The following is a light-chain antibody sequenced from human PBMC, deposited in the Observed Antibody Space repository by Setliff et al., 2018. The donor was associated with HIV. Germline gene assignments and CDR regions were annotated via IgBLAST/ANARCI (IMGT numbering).Light chain of an antibody. CDR1: STDVGTYSL. Sequence: QSALTQPASVSGSAGQSITISCTGTSTDVGTYSLVSWYQQHPAKAPKLIIYEVTKRPSGVSNRFSGSTSGNTAYLIISGLQAEDEADYYCCSYAGSSTYVFGSGTRVTVL. V-gene: IGLV2-23*02. CDR2: EVT. J-gene: IGLJ1*01. CDR3: CSYAGSSTYV.